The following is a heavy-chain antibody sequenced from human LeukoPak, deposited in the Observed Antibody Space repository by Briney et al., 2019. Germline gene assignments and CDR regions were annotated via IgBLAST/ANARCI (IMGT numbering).Heavy chain of an antibody. D-gene: IGHD1-26*01. CDR3: ARGITGSYFWHFDY. V-gene: IGHV3-48*03. CDR2: MSSSGGTR. CDR1: SHSFSLYE. J-gene: IGHJ4*02. Sequence: GGSLRLSCAPSSHSFSLYEMIWVRQAPGKGLEWVSYMSSSGGTRYYADSVKGRFTISRDNRKNSLYLQMNSLRAENTAVYYCARGITGSYFWHFDYWGQGTLVTVSS.